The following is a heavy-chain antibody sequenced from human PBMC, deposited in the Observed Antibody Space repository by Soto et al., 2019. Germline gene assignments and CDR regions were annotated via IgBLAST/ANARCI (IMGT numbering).Heavy chain of an antibody. J-gene: IGHJ4*02. CDR2: ISRSVSDI. V-gene: IGHV3-21*02. D-gene: IGHD3-16*01. CDR1: GFSFSTYR. Sequence: EMQLVESGGGLVKLGGSLRLSCAASGFSFSTYRMNWVRQAPGKGLEWVSSISRSVSDISYSDSVKGRFTISRDNAKNSLFLQMSSLRADDTAVYYCARASQYYDGREFFDFWGQGAVVIVSS. CDR3: ARASQYYDGREFFDF.